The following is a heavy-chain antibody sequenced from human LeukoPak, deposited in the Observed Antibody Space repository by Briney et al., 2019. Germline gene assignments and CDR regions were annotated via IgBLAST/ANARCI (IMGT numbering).Heavy chain of an antibody. CDR3: ARDRNFPA. CDR2: IYYSGST. Sequence: SETLSLTCTVSGGSISSSSYYWGWIRQPPGKGLEWIGSIYYSGSTYYNPSLKSRVTISVDTSKNQFSLKLSSVTAADTAVYYCARDRNFPAWGQGTMVTVSS. J-gene: IGHJ3*01. CDR1: GGSISSSSYY. V-gene: IGHV4-39*07. D-gene: IGHD2-2*01.